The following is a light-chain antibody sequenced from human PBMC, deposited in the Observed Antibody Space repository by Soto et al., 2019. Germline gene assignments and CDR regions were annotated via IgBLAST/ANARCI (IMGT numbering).Light chain of an antibody. V-gene: IGKV3-20*01. CDR1: QSVSSNY. J-gene: IGKJ1*01. Sequence: IVLTQSPGTLSLSPGARATLSCRASQSVSSNYLAWYQQRAGQAPRLLIYDASSRATGITDRFSGSGSGTDFTLTITRLEPEDFAVYYCHQYASSPQTFGQGTKVDIK. CDR3: HQYASSPQT. CDR2: DAS.